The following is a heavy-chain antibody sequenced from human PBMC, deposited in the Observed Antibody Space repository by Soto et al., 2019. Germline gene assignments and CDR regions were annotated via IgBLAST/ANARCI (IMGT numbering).Heavy chain of an antibody. V-gene: IGHV4-4*02. D-gene: IGHD6-19*01. CDR3: ARSFGWYAIDH. CDR1: SGSISSEQR. CDR2: IHHSGST. Sequence: QMQLQESGPGLVKPSETLSLICTVSSGSISSEQRWSWVRQPPGKGLEWIGEIHHSGSTNENPSLRSRVTMSVDKSKNQFSLKLNSGTAADTAVYFCARSFGWYAIDHWGQGTLVIVSS. J-gene: IGHJ4*02.